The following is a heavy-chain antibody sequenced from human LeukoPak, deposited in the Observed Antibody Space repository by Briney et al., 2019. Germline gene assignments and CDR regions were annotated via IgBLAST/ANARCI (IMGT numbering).Heavy chain of an antibody. Sequence: ASVKVSCKASGYTFTGHFIHWVRQAPGQGLEWMGRINPNGGATMYVEKFQGRVTMTGDMSTSIVYMEVSRLTSEDTAVYYCARSRDNRGYEARHLDYWGQGTLVTVSS. D-gene: IGHD1-14*01. CDR2: INPNGGAT. V-gene: IGHV1-46*01. CDR1: GYTFTGHF. J-gene: IGHJ4*02. CDR3: ARSRDNRGYEARHLDY.